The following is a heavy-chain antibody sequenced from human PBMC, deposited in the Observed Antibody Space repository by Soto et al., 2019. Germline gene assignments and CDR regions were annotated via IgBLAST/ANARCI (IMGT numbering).Heavy chain of an antibody. D-gene: IGHD6-13*01. Sequence: ASVKVSCKASGYTFTNNWIHWVRRAPGQGLEWMATINPSGGNTNYAHKFQGRVTMTRDTSTSTVYMELSSLTPEDTAVYYCARDHSIASSGAWWLDPWGQGALVTVSS. J-gene: IGHJ5*02. V-gene: IGHV1-46*01. CDR3: ARDHSIASSGAWWLDP. CDR1: GYTFTNNW. CDR2: INPSGGNT.